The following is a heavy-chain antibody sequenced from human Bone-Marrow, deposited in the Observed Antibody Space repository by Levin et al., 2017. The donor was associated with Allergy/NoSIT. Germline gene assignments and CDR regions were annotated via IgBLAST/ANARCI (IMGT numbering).Heavy chain of an antibody. V-gene: IGHV3-48*03. CDR3: AGGGSYLTNGFDL. D-gene: IGHD1-26*01. Sequence: GGSLRLSCAASGFTFSNDELNWVRQAPGKGLEWISYISDSDAIYYSDSVKGRFTISRDNAKNSLYLQMNRLRAEDTAVYFCAGGGSYLTNGFDLWGEGTLVTVSA. CDR2: ISDSDAI. CDR1: GFTFSNDE. J-gene: IGHJ4*02.